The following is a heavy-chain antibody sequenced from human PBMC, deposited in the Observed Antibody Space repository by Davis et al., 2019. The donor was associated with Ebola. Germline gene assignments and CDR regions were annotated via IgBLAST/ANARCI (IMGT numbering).Heavy chain of an antibody. Sequence: GGSLRLSCQASGLTFRNYDMTWVRQVAGKGLEWVSTISGGGDRTYYAGSVQGRFTISRDNSKNTLFVQLKNLRPEDTAVYYCAKGGALNWFDVWGQGTTVTVSS. CDR3: AKGGALNWFDV. V-gene: IGHV3-23*01. CDR2: ISGGGDRT. D-gene: IGHD1-1*01. CDR1: GLTFRNYD. J-gene: IGHJ6*02.